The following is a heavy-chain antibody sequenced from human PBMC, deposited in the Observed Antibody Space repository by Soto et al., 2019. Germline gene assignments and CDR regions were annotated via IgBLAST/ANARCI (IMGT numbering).Heavy chain of an antibody. D-gene: IGHD3-9*01. CDR3: ARWGDIPPRFDP. Sequence: QVQLQESGPGLVRPSETLSLTCTVSGGSISTYYWTWIRQPPGKGLEWIGYMYYSVYTNYNPSLKSRVTISVDTSKNQFSLKLTSVTAADTAVYYCARWGDIPPRFDPWGQGTPVTVSS. CDR2: MYYSVYT. V-gene: IGHV4-59*01. J-gene: IGHJ5*02. CDR1: GGSISTYY.